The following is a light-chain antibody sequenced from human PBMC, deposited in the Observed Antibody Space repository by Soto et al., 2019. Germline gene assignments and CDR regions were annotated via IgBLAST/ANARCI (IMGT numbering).Light chain of an antibody. CDR1: SSDVGGNNY. V-gene: IGLV2-8*01. CDR2: EVS. J-gene: IGLJ3*02. CDR3: SSYAGSNNLGV. Sequence: QSALTQPPSASGSRGKSVTISCTGTSSDVGGNNYVSWYQQHPGKAPKLMIYEVSKRPSGVPERFSGSKSGNTASLTVSGLQPEDEADYYCSSYAGSNNLGVFGGGTKLTVL.